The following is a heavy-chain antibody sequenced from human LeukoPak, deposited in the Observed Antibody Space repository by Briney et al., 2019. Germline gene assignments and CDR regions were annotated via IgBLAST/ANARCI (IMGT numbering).Heavy chain of an antibody. CDR1: GGSFSGYY. D-gene: IGHD6-19*01. V-gene: IGHV4-34*01. J-gene: IGHJ4*02. CDR2: IYYSGST. Sequence: SETLSLTCAVYGGSFSGYYWSWIRQPPGKGLEWIGSIYYSGSTYYNPSLKSRVTISVDTSKNQFSLKLSSVTAADTAVYYCARIAVAGWGGYYFDYWGQGTLVTVSS. CDR3: ARIAVAGWGGYYFDY.